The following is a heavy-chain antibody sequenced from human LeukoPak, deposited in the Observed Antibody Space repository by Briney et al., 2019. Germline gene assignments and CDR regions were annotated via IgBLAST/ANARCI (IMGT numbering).Heavy chain of an antibody. CDR2: IHSSSGSI. Sequence: GGSLRLPCAASGFNFTNYNMNLVRQAPGKGLEWVSSIHSSSGSIYYADSLKGRFTISRDNAKNSLYLQMNSLRAEDTAVYYCARDLAWDAFDIWGQGTMVTVSS. J-gene: IGHJ3*02. CDR1: GFNFTNYN. V-gene: IGHV3-21*01. CDR3: ARDLAWDAFDI.